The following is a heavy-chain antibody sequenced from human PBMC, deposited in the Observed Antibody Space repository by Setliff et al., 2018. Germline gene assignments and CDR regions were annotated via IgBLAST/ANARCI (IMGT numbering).Heavy chain of an antibody. CDR3: ARDKLRFLENWFDP. D-gene: IGHD3-3*01. CDR2: ISSSSSYI. V-gene: IGHV3-21*01. J-gene: IGHJ5*02. Sequence: GGSLRLSCAASGFTFSSYSMNWVRQAPGKGLEWVSSISSSSSYIYYADSVKGRFTIPRDNAKNSLYLQMNSLRAEDTAVYYCARDKLRFLENWFDPWGQGTLVTVSS. CDR1: GFTFSSYS.